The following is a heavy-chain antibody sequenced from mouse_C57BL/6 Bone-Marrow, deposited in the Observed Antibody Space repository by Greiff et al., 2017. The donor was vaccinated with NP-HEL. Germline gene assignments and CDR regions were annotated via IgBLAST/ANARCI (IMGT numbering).Heavy chain of an antibody. CDR2: IDPSDSYT. V-gene: IGHV1-59*01. Sequence: VQLQQSGAELVRPGTSVKLSCKASGYTFTSYWMHWVKQRPGQGLEWIGVIDPSDSYTNYNQKFKGKATLTVDTSSSTAYMQLSSLTSEDSAVYYCARWTTVVPCYYAMDYWGQGTSVTVSS. CDR1: GYTFTSYW. CDR3: ARWTTVVPCYYAMDY. D-gene: IGHD1-1*01. J-gene: IGHJ4*01.